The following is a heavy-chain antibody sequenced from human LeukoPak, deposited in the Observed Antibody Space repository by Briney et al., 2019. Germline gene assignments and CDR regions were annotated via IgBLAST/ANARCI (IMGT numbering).Heavy chain of an antibody. CDR2: IKQDGSEK. J-gene: IGHJ3*02. CDR3: ARPSGSYQDAFDI. CDR1: GFTFSSYA. D-gene: IGHD1-26*01. Sequence: AGGSLRLSCAASGFTFSSYAMHWVRQAPGKGLEWVANIKQDGSEKYYVDSVKGRFTISRDNAKNSLYLQMNSLRAEDTAVYYCARPSGSYQDAFDIWGQGTMVTVSS. V-gene: IGHV3-7*01.